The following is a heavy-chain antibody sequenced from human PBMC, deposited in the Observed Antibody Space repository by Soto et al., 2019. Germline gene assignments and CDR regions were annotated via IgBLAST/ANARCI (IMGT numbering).Heavy chain of an antibody. Sequence: PSETLSLTCAVSGGSISSGGYSWSWIRQPPGKGLEWIGYIYHSGSTYYNPSLKSRVTISVDRSKNQFSLKLSSVTAADTAVYYCARGQGDGYNWYFDLWGRGTLVTVSS. CDR3: ARGQGDGYNWYFDL. CDR2: IYHSGST. V-gene: IGHV4-30-2*01. CDR1: GGSISSGGYS. D-gene: IGHD5-12*01. J-gene: IGHJ2*01.